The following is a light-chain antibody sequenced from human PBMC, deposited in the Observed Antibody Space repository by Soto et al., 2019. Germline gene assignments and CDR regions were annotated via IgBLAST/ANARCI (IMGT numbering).Light chain of an antibody. V-gene: IGKV3-11*01. Sequence: EIVLTQSPATLSLSPGERATLSCRASQSVSSYLAWCQQKPGQAPRLLIYDASNRATGIPARFSGSGSGTDFTLTISSLEPEDFAVYYCQQRSNWSYTFGQGTKLEIK. CDR3: QQRSNWSYT. J-gene: IGKJ2*01. CDR2: DAS. CDR1: QSVSSY.